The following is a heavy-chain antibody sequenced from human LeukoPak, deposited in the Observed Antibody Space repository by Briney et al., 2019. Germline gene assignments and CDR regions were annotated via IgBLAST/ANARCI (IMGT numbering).Heavy chain of an antibody. CDR3: ARDFMD. J-gene: IGHJ4*02. D-gene: IGHD3-10*01. Sequence: GGSLRLSCAASGFTFSTYGMNWVRQAPGKGLEWVSSIGTSGSVIYYADSVKGRLTVSRDNAKNSLYLQMNSLRVDDTGVYYCARDFMDWGQGTLVTVSS. CDR1: GFTFSTYG. V-gene: IGHV3-21*01. CDR2: IGTSGSVI.